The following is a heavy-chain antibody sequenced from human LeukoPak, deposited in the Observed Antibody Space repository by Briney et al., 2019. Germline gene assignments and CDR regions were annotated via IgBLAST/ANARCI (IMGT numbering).Heavy chain of an antibody. CDR2: INPNSGGA. V-gene: IGHV1-2*02. J-gene: IGHJ4*02. CDR3: VREGGTWVPFDY. D-gene: IGHD1-1*01. Sequence: ASVKVSCKASGYTFTSYDINWVRQATGQGLEWMGWINPNSGGANYAQKFQGRVTMTRDTSINTAYMELRSLRSDDTAVYYCVREGGTWVPFDYWGQGTLVTVSS. CDR1: GYTFTSYD.